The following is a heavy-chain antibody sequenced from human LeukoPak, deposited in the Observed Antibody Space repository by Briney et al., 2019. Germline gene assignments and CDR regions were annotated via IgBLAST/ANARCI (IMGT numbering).Heavy chain of an antibody. Sequence: GGSRSLSCAAPGFTFSTYAISWVRQAPGKGLDGVSPISGSGGSTYYADSVKGRFTISRDNSKNTLYLQMNSLRAEDTAVYYCAKSQGSSGWYNYYYGMDVWGQGTTVTVSS. V-gene: IGHV3-23*01. CDR2: ISGSGGST. J-gene: IGHJ6*02. D-gene: IGHD6-19*01. CDR1: GFTFSTYA. CDR3: AKSQGSSGWYNYYYGMDV.